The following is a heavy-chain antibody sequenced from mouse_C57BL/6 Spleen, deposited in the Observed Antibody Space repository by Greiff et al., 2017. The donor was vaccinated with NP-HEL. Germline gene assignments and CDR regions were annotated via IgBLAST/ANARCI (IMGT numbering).Heavy chain of an antibody. CDR3: ARATMITTRYFDV. J-gene: IGHJ1*03. CDR1: GYSITSGYY. CDR2: ISYDGSN. D-gene: IGHD2-4*01. Sequence: DVQLVESGPGLVKPSQSLSLTCSVTGYSITSGYYWNWIRQFPGNKLEWMGYISYDGSNNYNPSLKNRISITRDTSKNQFFLKLNSVTTEDTATYYCARATMITTRYFDVWGTGTTVTVSS. V-gene: IGHV3-6*01.